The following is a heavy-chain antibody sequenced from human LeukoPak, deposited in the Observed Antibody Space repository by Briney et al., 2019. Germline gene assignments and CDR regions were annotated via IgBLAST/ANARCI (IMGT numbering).Heavy chain of an antibody. CDR1: GFTQSFHR. CDR2: NNNDGSIT. CDR3: ARPVFACSSPGCFAYGLDV. Sequence: GGSLRHPYAASGFTQSFHRMLWLRQAPGQGLVWVSCNNNDGSITRYADSVKGRFSISRDNAKNTVYLQMNSLRAEDTAVYYWARPVFACSSPGCFAYGLDVGVQGTMVTVSS. D-gene: IGHD2-2*01. V-gene: IGHV3-74*01. J-gene: IGHJ3*01.